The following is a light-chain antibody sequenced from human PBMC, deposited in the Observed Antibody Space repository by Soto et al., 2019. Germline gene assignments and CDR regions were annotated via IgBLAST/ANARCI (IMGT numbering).Light chain of an antibody. CDR1: QGIKDY. CDR2: AAS. Sequence: DIQLTQSPSFLSASVGDRVTITCRASQGIKDYLAWYQQKTGKAPKLLIYAASTLQSEVPSRFSGSASGTEFALTISSLQPEDFVTYYCQQFNVHPLTFGGGTKVEIK. J-gene: IGKJ4*01. CDR3: QQFNVHPLT. V-gene: IGKV1-9*01.